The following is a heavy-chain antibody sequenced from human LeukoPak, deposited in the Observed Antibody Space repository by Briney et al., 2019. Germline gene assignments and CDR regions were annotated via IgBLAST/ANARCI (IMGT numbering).Heavy chain of an antibody. D-gene: IGHD6-6*01. J-gene: IGHJ4*02. V-gene: IGHV4-34*01. CDR2: INHSGST. CDR1: GGSFSGYY. Sequence: SETLSLTCAVYGGSFSGYYWSWIRQPPGKGPEWIGEINHSGSTNYNPSLKSRVTISVDTSKNQFSLKLSSVTAADTAVYYCARRGAARPIDYWGQGTLVTVSS. CDR3: ARRGAARPIDY.